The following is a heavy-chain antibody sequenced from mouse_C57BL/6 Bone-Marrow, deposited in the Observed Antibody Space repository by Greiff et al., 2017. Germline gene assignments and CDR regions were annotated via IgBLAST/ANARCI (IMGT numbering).Heavy chain of an antibody. Sequence: DVKLVESGGDLVKPGGSLKLSCAASGFTFSSYGMSWVRQTPDKRLEWVATISSGGSYTYYPDSVKGRFTISRDNAKNTLYLQMSSLKSEDTAMYYCARHWGRFAYWGQGTLVTVSA. D-gene: IGHD4-1*01. V-gene: IGHV5-6*02. CDR1: GFTFSSYG. CDR3: ARHWGRFAY. CDR2: ISSGGSYT. J-gene: IGHJ3*01.